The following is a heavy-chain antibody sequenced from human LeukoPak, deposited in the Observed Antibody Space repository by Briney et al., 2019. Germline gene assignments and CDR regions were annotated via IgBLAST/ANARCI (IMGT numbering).Heavy chain of an antibody. V-gene: IGHV4-34*01. CDR1: GGSFSGYY. Sequence: PSETLSLTCTVYGGSFSGYYWSWIRQPPGKGLEWIGEINHSGSTNYNPSLKSRVTISVDTSKNQFSLKLSSVTAADTAVYYCARKKGFTFLYYYYYMDVWGKGTTVTISS. CDR3: ARKKGFTFLYYYYYMDV. CDR2: INHSGST. D-gene: IGHD2/OR15-2a*01. J-gene: IGHJ6*03.